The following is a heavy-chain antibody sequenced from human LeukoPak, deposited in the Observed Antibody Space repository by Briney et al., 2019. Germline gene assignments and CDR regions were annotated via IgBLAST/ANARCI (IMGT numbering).Heavy chain of an antibody. J-gene: IGHJ4*02. Sequence: GESLKISCKGSGHSFTNFWIGWVRQMPGKGLEWMGIIYPADSDPKYSPSFQGQVTISVDKSISTAYLQWSSLKASDTAMYYCARLILNYGWDWGQGTLVTVSS. CDR3: ARLILNYGWD. CDR1: GHSFTNFW. CDR2: IYPADSDP. D-gene: IGHD3-10*01. V-gene: IGHV5-51*01.